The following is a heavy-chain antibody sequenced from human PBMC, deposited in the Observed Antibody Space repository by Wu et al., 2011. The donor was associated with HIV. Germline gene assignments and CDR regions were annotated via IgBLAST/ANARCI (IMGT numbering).Heavy chain of an antibody. CDR2: IPIFGTT. D-gene: IGHD3-10*01. Sequence: QSGAEVKKPGSSVKVSCKVSGDTFSSYVLTWVRQALDKGLSGWKVIPIFGTTNVAQKFDGRLSITVDASSSTVYMELSSLTPEDKAVYFCAGARVRGVTPHHFHYWGQGTLVIVSS. CDR3: AGARVRGVTPHHFHY. CDR1: GDTFSSYV. J-gene: IGHJ4*02. V-gene: IGHV1-69*01.